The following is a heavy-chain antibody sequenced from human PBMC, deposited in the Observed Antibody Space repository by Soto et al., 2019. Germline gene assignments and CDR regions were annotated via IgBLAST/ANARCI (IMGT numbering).Heavy chain of an antibody. CDR1: GASLSSGSYY. CDR2: ISHSGRT. Sequence: TLSLTCTVSGASLSSGSYYWSWIRQPPGKGLEWIGYISHSGRTNYDPSLKSRLTMSVDTSQNQFSLQLNSVTAADTAVYYCSYGSSFDYWGKGPLVTVSS. V-gene: IGHV4-61*01. CDR3: SYGSSFDY. J-gene: IGHJ4*02. D-gene: IGHD3-10*01.